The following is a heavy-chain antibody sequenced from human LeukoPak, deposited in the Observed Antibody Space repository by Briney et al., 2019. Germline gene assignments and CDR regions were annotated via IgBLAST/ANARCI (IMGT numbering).Heavy chain of an antibody. Sequence: GGSLRLSCAASGFTFSTYAMSWVRQAPGKGLEWVSAITDSGGSTYYADSVKGRFTISRDNSKNTLYLQMNSLRAEDTAVYYCAKHSYDSSGYYSIDYWGQGTLVTVFS. J-gene: IGHJ4*02. CDR2: ITDSGGST. V-gene: IGHV3-23*01. D-gene: IGHD3-22*01. CDR3: AKHSYDSSGYYSIDY. CDR1: GFTFSTYA.